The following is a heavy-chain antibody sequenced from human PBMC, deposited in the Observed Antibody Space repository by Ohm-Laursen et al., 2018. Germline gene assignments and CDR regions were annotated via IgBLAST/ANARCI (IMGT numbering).Heavy chain of an antibody. Sequence: SLRLSCTASGFTFSDYAMTWVRQAAGKGLECVSALSGSGTRTYYSDSVKGRFTTSRDNSKNTLYLQMNSLRAEDTALYYCAKTPYSSWGHFDYWGQGTLVTVSS. J-gene: IGHJ4*02. CDR1: GFTFSDYA. CDR3: AKTPYSSWGHFDY. CDR2: LSGSGTRT. D-gene: IGHD6-6*01. V-gene: IGHV3-23*01.